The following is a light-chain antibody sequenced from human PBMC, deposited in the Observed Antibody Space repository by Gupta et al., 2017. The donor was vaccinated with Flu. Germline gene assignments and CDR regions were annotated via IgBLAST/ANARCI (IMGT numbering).Light chain of an antibody. J-gene: IGKJ3*01. V-gene: IGKV3-20*01. CDR2: GAS. CDR3: QKYGRSPGLT. Sequence: EIVLPQSPGPLSLSPGDRATLSCRASQSGSSSYEAWDQKKTGQAPRLLNYGASSRATGIPDRFRGSGSGTDFTLTISRLGPEDCGVYYWQKYGRSPGLTFGPGTKVEIK. CDR1: QSGSSSY.